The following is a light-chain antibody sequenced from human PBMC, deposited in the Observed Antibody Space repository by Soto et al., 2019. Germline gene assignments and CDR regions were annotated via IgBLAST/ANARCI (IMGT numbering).Light chain of an antibody. CDR1: QSVSSSY. CDR2: GAS. V-gene: IGKV3-20*01. Sequence: EIVLTQSPGTLSLSPGERATLSCRASQSVSSSYLAWYQQKPGQAPRLLIYGASSRATGIPDRFSGSGSGRDFTLTISRLEPEDLAVYYCQQYGSSLVTFGQGTKLEIK. CDR3: QQYGSSLVT. J-gene: IGKJ2*01.